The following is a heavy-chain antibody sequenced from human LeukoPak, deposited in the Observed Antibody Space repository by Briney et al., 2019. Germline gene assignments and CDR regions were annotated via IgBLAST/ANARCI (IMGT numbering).Heavy chain of an antibody. Sequence: PSETLSLTCTVSGGSISSGGYYWSWIRQHPXXGLEWIGYIYYSGSTYYNPSLKSRVTISVDTSKNQFSLKLSSVTAADTAVYYCARVSGSGPPEDWFDPWGQGTLVTVSS. V-gene: IGHV4-30-4*08. CDR3: ARVSGSGPPEDWFDP. CDR1: GGSISSGGYY. J-gene: IGHJ5*02. D-gene: IGHD2-15*01. CDR2: IYYSGST.